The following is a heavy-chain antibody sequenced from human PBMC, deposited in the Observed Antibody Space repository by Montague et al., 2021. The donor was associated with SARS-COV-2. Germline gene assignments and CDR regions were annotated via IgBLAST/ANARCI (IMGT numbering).Heavy chain of an antibody. Sequence: SETLSLTCAVYGGSFSGYYWSRIRQPPGKGLEWIGEINHSGSTNYNPSLKSRVTISVDTSKNQFSLKLSSVTAADTAVYYCARGPITVTTFYYYYGMDVWGQGTTVTVSS. V-gene: IGHV4-34*01. CDR1: GGSFSGYY. CDR3: ARGPITVTTFYYYYGMDV. J-gene: IGHJ6*01. CDR2: INHSGST. D-gene: IGHD4-11*01.